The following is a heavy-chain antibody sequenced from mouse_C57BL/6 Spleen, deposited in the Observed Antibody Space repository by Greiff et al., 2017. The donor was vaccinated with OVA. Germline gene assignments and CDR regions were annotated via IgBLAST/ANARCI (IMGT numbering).Heavy chain of an antibody. CDR3: ARGEYSWDWFAY. CDR2: INPNNGGT. J-gene: IGHJ3*01. CDR1: GYTFTDYN. D-gene: IGHD4-1*01. Sequence: EVQLQQSGPELVKPGASVKMSCKASGYTFTDYNMHWVKQSHGKSLEWIGYINPNNGGTSYNQKFKGKATLTVDKSSSTAYMELRSLTTEDAAVDYCARGEYSWDWFAYWGQGTLVTVSA. V-gene: IGHV1-22*01.